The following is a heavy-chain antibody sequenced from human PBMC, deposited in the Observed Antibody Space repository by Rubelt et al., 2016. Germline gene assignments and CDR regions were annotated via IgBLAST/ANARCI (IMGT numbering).Heavy chain of an antibody. D-gene: IGHD3-9*01. CDR1: GVSVRTSY. CDR3: ARDHYDLLTGDYESV. V-gene: IGHV4-59*02. Sequence: QVQLQESGPGLVKPSETLSLTCTVSGVSVRTSYWSWIRQSPGKGLEFIGYIYNGGTTNYNPSLKSRLIISVDTSKNQFSLRLTSVTAADTAVYYCARDHYDLLTGDYESVWGQGTLVTVSS. J-gene: IGHJ4*02. CDR2: IYNGGTT.